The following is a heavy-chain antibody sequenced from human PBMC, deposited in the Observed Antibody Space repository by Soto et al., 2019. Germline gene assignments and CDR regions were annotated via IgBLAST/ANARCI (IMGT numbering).Heavy chain of an antibody. CDR2: IYYSGST. CDR1: GGSISSSSYY. Sequence: QLQLQESGPGLVKPSETLSLTCTVSGGSISSSSYYWGWIRQPPGKGLEWIGSIYYSGSTYYNPSLKSRVPFSVDTSKNQCSLKLSSVPAADPAVYYCARQGPVLRFLEWLPYFDYWGQGTLVTVSS. V-gene: IGHV4-39*01. J-gene: IGHJ4*02. CDR3: ARQGPVLRFLEWLPYFDY. D-gene: IGHD3-3*01.